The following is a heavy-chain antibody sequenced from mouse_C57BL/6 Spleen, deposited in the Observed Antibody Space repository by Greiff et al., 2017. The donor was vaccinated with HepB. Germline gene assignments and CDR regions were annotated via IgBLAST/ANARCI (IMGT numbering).Heavy chain of an antibody. J-gene: IGHJ2*01. Sequence: QVQLKESGAELVRPGASVTLSCKASGYTFTDYEMHWVKQTPVHGLEWIGAIDPETGGTAYNQKFKGKAILTADKSSSTAYMELRSLTSEDSAVYYCTTIYYGKEDYYFDYWGQGTTLTVSS. V-gene: IGHV1-15*01. CDR2: IDPETGGT. CDR3: TTIYYGKEDYYFDY. D-gene: IGHD2-1*01. CDR1: GYTFTDYE.